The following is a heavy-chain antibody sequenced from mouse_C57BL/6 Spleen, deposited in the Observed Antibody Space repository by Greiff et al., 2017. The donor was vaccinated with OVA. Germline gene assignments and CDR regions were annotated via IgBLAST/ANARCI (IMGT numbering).Heavy chain of an antibody. V-gene: IGHV3-6*01. CDR3: ARADGYYFDY. Sequence: EVQLQQSGPGLVKPSQSLSLTCSVTGYSITSGYYWNWIRQFPGNKLEWMGYISYDGSNNYNPSLKNRISITRDSSKNQFFLKLNSVTTEDAATYSCARADGYYFDYWGQGTTLTVSS. CDR2: ISYDGSN. CDR1: GYSITSGYY. D-gene: IGHD2-3*01. J-gene: IGHJ2*01.